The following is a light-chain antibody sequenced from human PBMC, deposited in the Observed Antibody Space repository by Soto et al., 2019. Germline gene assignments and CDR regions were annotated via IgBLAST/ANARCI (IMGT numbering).Light chain of an antibody. CDR2: DVS. V-gene: IGLV2-14*01. CDR3: SSYTSSTTVL. CDR1: SSDFGGYDL. J-gene: IGLJ2*01. Sequence: QSALTQPASVSGSPGQSITISCTGTSSDFGGYDLVSWYQQHPGKAPKLMIFDVSHRPSGVSNRFSGSKSGNTASLTISGLQAEDEADYYCSSYTSSTTVLFGGGTKVTVL.